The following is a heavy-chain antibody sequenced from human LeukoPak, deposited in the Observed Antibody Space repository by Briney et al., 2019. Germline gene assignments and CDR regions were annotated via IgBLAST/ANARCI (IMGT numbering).Heavy chain of an antibody. CDR2: IKQDGGEK. D-gene: IGHD6-13*01. Sequence: GGSLRLSCAVSGFTFSSYWMNWVRQAPGKGLEWVASIKQDGGEKSYVDSVKGRFTISRDNAKNSLYLQVSSLRAEDTAVYYCARDGTAAGLYFDLWGQGTLVTVSS. CDR1: GFTFSSYW. V-gene: IGHV3-7*01. J-gene: IGHJ4*01. CDR3: ARDGTAAGLYFDL.